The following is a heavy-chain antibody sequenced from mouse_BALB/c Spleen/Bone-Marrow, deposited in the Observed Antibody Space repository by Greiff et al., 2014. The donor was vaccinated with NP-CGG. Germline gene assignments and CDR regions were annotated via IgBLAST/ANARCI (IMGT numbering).Heavy chain of an antibody. V-gene: IGHV5-4*02. CDR2: TSDGGSYT. CDR1: GFTFSDYY. Sequence: VQLKESGGGLVKPGGSLKLSCAASGFTFSDYYMYWVRQTPEKRLEWVATTSDGGSYTYYPDSVKGRFTISRDNAKNNLYLQLSSLKSEDTAMYYCARGPHDDDMDYWGQGTSVTVSS. D-gene: IGHD2-3*01. CDR3: ARGPHDDDMDY. J-gene: IGHJ4*01.